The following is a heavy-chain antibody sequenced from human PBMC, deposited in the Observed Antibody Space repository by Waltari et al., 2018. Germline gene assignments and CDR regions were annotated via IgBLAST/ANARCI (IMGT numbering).Heavy chain of an antibody. CDR2: ISWNSGSI. Sequence: EVQLVESGGDLVQPGRPLRLSCVGSGFTFDGYAMHWVRQAPGKGLEWVSGISWNSGSIGYADSVRGRFTISRDNAKNSLFLQLNNLSPEDTALYYCAKGAPRGLGGSVGYWYFDVWGRGTLVTVSS. J-gene: IGHJ2*01. V-gene: IGHV3-9*01. CDR3: AKGAPRGLGGSVGYWYFDV. CDR1: GFTFDGYA. D-gene: IGHD3-16*01.